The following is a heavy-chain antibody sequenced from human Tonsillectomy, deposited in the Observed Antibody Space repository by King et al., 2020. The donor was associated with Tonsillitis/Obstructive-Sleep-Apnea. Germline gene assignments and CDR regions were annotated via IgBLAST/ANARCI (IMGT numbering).Heavy chain of an antibody. Sequence: LQLVQSGAEVKKPGASVKVSCKPSGYTFNIYGISWLRQAPGQGLEWMGWISAYNGNTKFAQKFQGRVTMTTDTSTSTAYMDLRSLRSDDTAVYYCARSGHYGEGASDGMDVWGQGTTVTVSS. CDR3: ARSGHYGEGASDGMDV. V-gene: IGHV1-18*01. D-gene: IGHD4/OR15-4a*01. J-gene: IGHJ6*02. CDR2: ISAYNGNT. CDR1: GYTFNIYG.